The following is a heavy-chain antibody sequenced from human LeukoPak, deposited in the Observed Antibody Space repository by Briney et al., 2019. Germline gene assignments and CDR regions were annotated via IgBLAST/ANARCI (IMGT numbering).Heavy chain of an antibody. Sequence: PGGSLRLSCAASGFTFSSYAMGWVRQAPGKGLEWVSSISASGVSTYFAASVRGRFTISRDNSKNTQYLQMNGLRAEDTAVYYCAKGSESFGSGSFSDSWGQGTLVTVSS. D-gene: IGHD3-10*01. CDR1: GFTFSSYA. CDR3: AKGSESFGSGSFSDS. V-gene: IGHV3-23*01. CDR2: ISASGVST. J-gene: IGHJ5*01.